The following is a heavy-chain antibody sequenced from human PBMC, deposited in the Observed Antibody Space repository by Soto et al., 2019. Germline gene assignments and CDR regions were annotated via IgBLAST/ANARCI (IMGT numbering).Heavy chain of an antibody. CDR3: AREEGYCGGGYCFRSAFDL. CDR1: GYTFTSYY. Sequence: ASVKVSCKASGYTFTSYYINWVRQAPGQGLEWLGIINPSGGYTTYAQRFLGRVTISRDDAKNSVYLQMNSLRAEDTAVYYCAREEGYCGGGYCFRSAFDLWGQGTVVTVSS. J-gene: IGHJ3*01. D-gene: IGHD2-15*01. V-gene: IGHV1-46*01. CDR2: INPSGGYT.